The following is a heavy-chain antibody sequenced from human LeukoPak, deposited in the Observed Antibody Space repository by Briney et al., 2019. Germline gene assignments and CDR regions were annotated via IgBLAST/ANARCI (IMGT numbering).Heavy chain of an antibody. CDR1: GGSFSGYY. CDR2: INHSGST. V-gene: IGHV4-34*01. CDR3: ARVPTVRGVILFDP. D-gene: IGHD3-10*01. J-gene: IGHJ5*02. Sequence: SETLSLTCAVYGGSFSGYYWSWIRQPPGKGLEWIGEINHSGSTNYNPSLKSRVTISVDTSKNQFSLKLSSVTAADTAVYYCARVPTVRGVILFDPWGQGTLVTVSS.